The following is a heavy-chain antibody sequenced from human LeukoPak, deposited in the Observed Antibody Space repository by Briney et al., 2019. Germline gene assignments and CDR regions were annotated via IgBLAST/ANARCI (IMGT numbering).Heavy chain of an antibody. CDR1: GFTFNIHG. V-gene: IGHV3-23*01. J-gene: IGHJ3*02. CDR2: ISGSGGST. Sequence: GGSLRLSCAASGFTFNIHGMNWVRQAPGKGLEWVSLISGSGGSTYYADSVKGRFTISRDNSKNTLYLQMNSLRAEDTAVFYCAKDRDDYVWGSYLGAFDIWGQGTMVTVSS. CDR3: AKDRDDYVWGSYLGAFDI. D-gene: IGHD3-16*01.